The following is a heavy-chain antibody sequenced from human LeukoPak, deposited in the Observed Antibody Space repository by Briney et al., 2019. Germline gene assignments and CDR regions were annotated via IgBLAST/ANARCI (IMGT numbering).Heavy chain of an antibody. CDR3: AKVPPLWFGELLVFDY. Sequence: GGSLRLSCAASGFTFSSYAMSWVRQAPGKGLEWVSAISGSGGSTYYADSVKGRFTISRDNSKNTLYLQMNSLRAEDTAVYYCAKVPPLWFGELLVFDYWGPGTLVTVSS. D-gene: IGHD3-10*01. V-gene: IGHV3-23*01. CDR1: GFTFSSYA. CDR2: ISGSGGST. J-gene: IGHJ4*02.